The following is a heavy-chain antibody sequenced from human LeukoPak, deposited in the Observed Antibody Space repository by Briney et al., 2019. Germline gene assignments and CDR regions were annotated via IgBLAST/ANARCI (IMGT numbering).Heavy chain of an antibody. Sequence: PGGSLRLSCAASGFTFSSYSMNWVRQAPGKGLEWVSSISSSSSYIYYADPVKGRFTISRDNAKNSLYLQMNSLRAEDTAVYYCARDIAAAGFFDYWGQGTLVTVSS. V-gene: IGHV3-21*04. CDR1: GFTFSSYS. CDR3: ARDIAAAGFFDY. J-gene: IGHJ4*02. D-gene: IGHD6-13*01. CDR2: ISSSSSYI.